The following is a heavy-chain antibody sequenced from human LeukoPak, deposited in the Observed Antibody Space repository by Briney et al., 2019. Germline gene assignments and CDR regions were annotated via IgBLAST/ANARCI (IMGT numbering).Heavy chain of an antibody. Sequence: SETLSLTCTVSGGSISSYYWSWIRQPPGKGVEGVGYIYYSGSTNYNPSLKSRVTISVDTSKNQFSLKLSSVTAADTAVYYCARGARGSYSYWGQGTLVTVSS. CDR2: IYYSGST. D-gene: IGHD1-26*01. CDR1: GGSISSYY. J-gene: IGHJ4*02. CDR3: ARGARGSYSY. V-gene: IGHV4-59*08.